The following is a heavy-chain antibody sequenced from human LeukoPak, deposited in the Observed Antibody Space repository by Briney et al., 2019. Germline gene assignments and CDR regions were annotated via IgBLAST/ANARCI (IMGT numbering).Heavy chain of an antibody. V-gene: IGHV3-30-3*02. CDR1: GFTFSSYA. CDR2: ISYDGSNK. Sequence: GGSLRLSCAASGFTFSSYAMHWVRQAPGKGLEWVAVISYDGSNKYYADSVKGRFTISRDNSKNTLYLQMNSLRAEDTAVYYCAKPPGTYSSGVQHWGQGTLVTVSS. D-gene: IGHD6-19*01. CDR3: AKPPGTYSSGVQH. J-gene: IGHJ1*01.